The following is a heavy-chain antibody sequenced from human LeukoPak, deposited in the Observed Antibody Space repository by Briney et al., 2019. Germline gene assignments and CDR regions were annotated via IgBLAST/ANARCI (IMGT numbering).Heavy chain of an antibody. CDR2: ISSSSSYI. Sequence: PGGSLRLSCAASGFTFSSYSMNWVRQAPGKGLEWVSSISSSSSYIYYADSVKGRFTISRDNSKNTLYLQMNSLRAEDTAVYYCARVGMANWFDPWGQGTLVTVSS. J-gene: IGHJ5*02. CDR3: ARVGMANWFDP. V-gene: IGHV3-21*01. D-gene: IGHD5-24*01. CDR1: GFTFSSYS.